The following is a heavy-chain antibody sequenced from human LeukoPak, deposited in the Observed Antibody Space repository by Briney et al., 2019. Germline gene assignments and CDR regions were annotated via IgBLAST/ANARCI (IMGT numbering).Heavy chain of an antibody. J-gene: IGHJ4*02. V-gene: IGHV3-48*03. CDR2: ITSSGRTI. CDR1: GFTFGSYE. CDR3: VRPAAGTLVYFDY. Sequence: PGGSLRLSCTPSGFTFGSYEMHWVRQAPGKGLEWVSYITSSGRTIYYANSVKGRFTISRDNAKNSLYLQMSSLRAEDTAVYYCVRPAAGTLVYFDYWGQGTLVTVSS. D-gene: IGHD6-13*01.